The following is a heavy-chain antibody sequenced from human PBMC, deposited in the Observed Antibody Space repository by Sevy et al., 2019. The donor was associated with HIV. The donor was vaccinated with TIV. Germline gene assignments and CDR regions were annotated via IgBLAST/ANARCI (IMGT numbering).Heavy chain of an antibody. V-gene: IGHV4-59*01. CDR1: GDSISSYY. CDR3: ARYYYDASGPGSWFDI. D-gene: IGHD3-22*01. J-gene: IGHJ5*02. CDR2: IYYRGIL. Sequence: SESLSLTCSVSGDSISSYYWTWIRQPPGKGLEWIGYIYYRGILNYNPSLKSRVSISVDTSKNQFSLKLNLVTAADTAVYYCARYYYDASGPGSWFDIWGQGTLVTVSS.